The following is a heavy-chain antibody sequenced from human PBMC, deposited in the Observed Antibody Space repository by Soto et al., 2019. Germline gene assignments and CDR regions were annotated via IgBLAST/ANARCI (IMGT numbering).Heavy chain of an antibody. D-gene: IGHD3-10*01. Sequence: EVQLVESGGGVVRPGGSLRLSCAASGFTFDDYGMSWVRQVPGKGLXXVSGINWNGGSTGYADSVKGRFTISRDNAKNSLXLQXXXLXXEDTALYYCARDGYGSGSYYKGFDCWGQGTLVTVSS. J-gene: IGHJ4*02. CDR1: GFTFDDYG. V-gene: IGHV3-20*04. CDR2: INWNGGST. CDR3: ARDGYGSGSYYKGFDC.